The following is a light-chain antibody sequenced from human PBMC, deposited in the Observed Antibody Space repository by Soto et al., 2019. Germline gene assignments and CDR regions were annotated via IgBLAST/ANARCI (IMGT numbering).Light chain of an antibody. CDR2: EVS. V-gene: IGLV2-23*02. Sequence: QSALTQPASVSGSPGQSITISCTGTSSDVGSYNLVSWYQQHPGKAPKLMIYEVSKRPSGVSNRFSGSKSGNTASLTISGLQADDEADYYCCSYAGSSTSVVFGGGTKLTVL. J-gene: IGLJ2*01. CDR3: CSYAGSSTSVV. CDR1: SSDVGSYNL.